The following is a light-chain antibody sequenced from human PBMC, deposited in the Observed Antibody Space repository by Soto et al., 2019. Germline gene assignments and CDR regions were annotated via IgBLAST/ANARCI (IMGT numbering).Light chain of an antibody. CDR1: SSNVGGYNY. V-gene: IGLV2-11*01. Sequence: QSVLTQPRSVSGSPGQSVTISCTGTSSNVGGYNYVSWYQQHPGKAPKIMIDDVSKRPSGVPDRFSGPNSGNTASLTISGLQAEDEADYYCCSHAGSYTNVFGTATKLTVL. J-gene: IGLJ1*01. CDR2: DVS. CDR3: CSHAGSYTNV.